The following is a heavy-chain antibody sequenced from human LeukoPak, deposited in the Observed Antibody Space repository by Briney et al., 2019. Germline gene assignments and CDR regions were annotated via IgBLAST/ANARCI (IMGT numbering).Heavy chain of an antibody. Sequence: SQTLSLTCTVSGGSLSSGDYYWGWVRPPPRKGREWVRYIYYSGRTYYNPSLKSRVTISVDTSKNQFSLKLSSVTAADAAVYYCARAYYYDSSGYYTNWFDRGSQGTLVTVSS. J-gene: IGHJ5*02. CDR3: ARAYYYDSSGYYTNWFDR. CDR1: GGSLSSGDYY. CDR2: IYYSGRT. D-gene: IGHD3-22*01. V-gene: IGHV4-30-4*08.